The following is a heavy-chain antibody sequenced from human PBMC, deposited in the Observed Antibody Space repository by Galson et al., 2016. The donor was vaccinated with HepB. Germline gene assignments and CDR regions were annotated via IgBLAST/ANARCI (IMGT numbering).Heavy chain of an antibody. J-gene: IGHJ2*01. CDR1: GYRLSELS. V-gene: IGHV1-24*01. D-gene: IGHD3-9*01. CDR3: AADYCVWHFDL. CDR2: FDPEHGET. Sequence: SVKVSCKVSGYRLSELSMHWVRQAPGKGLEWMGGFDPEHGETIFTQKFQGRVTETEDTSTDTAYMDLSSLRSDDTAVYYCAADYCVWHFDLWGRGTLVTVSS.